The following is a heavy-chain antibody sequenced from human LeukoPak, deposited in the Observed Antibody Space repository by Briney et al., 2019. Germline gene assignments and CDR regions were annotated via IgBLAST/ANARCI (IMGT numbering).Heavy chain of an antibody. V-gene: IGHV3-30-3*01. CDR1: GFTFSSYA. Sequence: PGGSLRLSCAASGFTFSSYAMHWVRQAPGKGLEWVAVISYDGSNKYYADSVKGRFTISRDNSKNTLYLQMNSLRAEDTAVYYCARERVGAIDYWGQGTLATVSS. CDR3: ARERVGAIDY. D-gene: IGHD1-26*01. J-gene: IGHJ4*02. CDR2: ISYDGSNK.